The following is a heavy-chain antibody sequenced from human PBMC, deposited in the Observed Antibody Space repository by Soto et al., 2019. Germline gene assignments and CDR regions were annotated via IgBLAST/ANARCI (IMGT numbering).Heavy chain of an antibody. D-gene: IGHD2-8*02. CDR2: IYHSGST. V-gene: IGHV4-30-2*01. CDR1: GGSISSGGYS. Sequence: PSETLSLTCAVSGGSISSGGYSWSWIRQPPGKGLEWIGYIYHSGSTYYNPSLKSRVTISVDTSKNQFSLKLTSVTAADTAVYYCARDKITGPFDYWGQGTLVTVSS. CDR3: ARDKITGPFDY. J-gene: IGHJ4*02.